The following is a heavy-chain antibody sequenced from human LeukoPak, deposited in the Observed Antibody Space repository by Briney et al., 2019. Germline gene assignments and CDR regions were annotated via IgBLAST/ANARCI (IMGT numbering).Heavy chain of an antibody. D-gene: IGHD6-25*01. CDR2: IYHSGST. CDR3: AREDKRYDY. Sequence: SETLSLTCTVSGGSISSYYWSWIRQPPGKGLEWIGYIYHSGSTYYNPSLKSRVTISVDRSKNQFSLELSSVTAADTAVYYCAREDKRYDYWGQGTLVTVSS. CDR1: GGSISSYY. J-gene: IGHJ4*02. V-gene: IGHV4-59*12.